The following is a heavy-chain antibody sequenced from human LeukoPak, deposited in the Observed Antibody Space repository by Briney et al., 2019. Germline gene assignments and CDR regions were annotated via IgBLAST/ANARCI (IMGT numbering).Heavy chain of an antibody. Sequence: GESLKISCKTSGYIFTTYWIGRVRQMAGKGLEWMGIIYPGDSDTRYSPSFQGQVTISADKSINTAYLQWSSLKASDTAMYYCARTLYYDSSGYRPDYWGQGTQVTVSS. CDR1: GYIFTTYW. J-gene: IGHJ4*02. V-gene: IGHV5-51*01. D-gene: IGHD3-22*01. CDR2: IYPGDSDT. CDR3: ARTLYYDSSGYRPDY.